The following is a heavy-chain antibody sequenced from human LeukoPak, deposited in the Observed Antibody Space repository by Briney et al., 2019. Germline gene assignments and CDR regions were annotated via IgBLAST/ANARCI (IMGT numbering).Heavy chain of an antibody. Sequence: GASVKVSCKASGYTFTTYTISWVRQAPGQGLEWMGCISVYNGNTNTALKFQGRVTMTADRSTSTAYMELRSLTSDDTAVYYCARWDRVDIAATNDDYWGQGTLVTVSS. CDR2: ISVYNGNT. V-gene: IGHV1-18*04. J-gene: IGHJ4*02. CDR1: GYTFTTYT. D-gene: IGHD5-12*01. CDR3: ARWDRVDIAATNDDY.